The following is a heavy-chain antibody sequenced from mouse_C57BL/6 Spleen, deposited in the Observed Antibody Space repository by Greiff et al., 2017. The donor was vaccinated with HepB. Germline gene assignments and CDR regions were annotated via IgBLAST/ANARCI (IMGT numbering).Heavy chain of an antibody. D-gene: IGHD4-1*01. V-gene: IGHV5-6*01. Sequence: EVQLVESGGDLVKPGGSLKLSCAASGFTFSSYGMSWVRQTPDKRLEWVATISSGGSYTYYPDSVKGRFTFSRDNAKNTLYMQMSSLKSEDTALYYGARPDWDWYFDVWGTGTTVTVSS. CDR1: GFTFSSYG. CDR2: ISSGGSYT. CDR3: ARPDWDWYFDV. J-gene: IGHJ1*03.